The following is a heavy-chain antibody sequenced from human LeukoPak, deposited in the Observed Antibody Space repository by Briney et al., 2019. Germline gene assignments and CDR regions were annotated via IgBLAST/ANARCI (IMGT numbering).Heavy chain of an antibody. D-gene: IGHD2-15*01. Sequence: QSGGSLRLSCAASGFTFDDYIMHWVRHAPGKGLEWVSLISWDGDTTYYADSVKGRFTISRDNAKNSLYLQMNSLRAEDTAVYYCARDLLFARGGQGTLVTVSS. J-gene: IGHJ4*02. V-gene: IGHV3-43*01. CDR3: ARDLLFAR. CDR1: GFTFDDYI. CDR2: ISWDGDTT.